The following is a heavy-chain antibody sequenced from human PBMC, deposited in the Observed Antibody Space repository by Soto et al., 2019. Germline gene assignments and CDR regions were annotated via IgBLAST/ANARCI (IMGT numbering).Heavy chain of an antibody. V-gene: IGHV3-30-3*01. D-gene: IGHD2-15*01. CDR2: ILSDGSAK. J-gene: IGHJ6*02. CDR3: ARGGYCSGGSCLDGMDV. Sequence: PGGSLRLSCGVSGFTLSRYTMHWVRQAPGKGLEWVALILSDGSAKYYADSAKGRFTISGDDSLYLEMTSLGGEDTAVYYCARGGYCSGGSCLDGMDVWGQGTTVTVSS. CDR1: GFTLSRYT.